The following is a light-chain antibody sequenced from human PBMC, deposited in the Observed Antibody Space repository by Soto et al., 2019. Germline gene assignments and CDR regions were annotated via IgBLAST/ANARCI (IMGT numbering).Light chain of an antibody. J-gene: IGKJ2*01. CDR3: QQSASSPPYT. V-gene: IGKV3-20*01. CDR2: GAV. Sequence: EIVLTQSPGSLSLSPGERATLSCRASQTVSNSYLAWYQHKPGQAPRLLIYGAVSRATGIPDRFSGSGSGTDFTLTISRLEPEDFAVYYCQQSASSPPYTFGRGTKLEIK. CDR1: QTVSNSY.